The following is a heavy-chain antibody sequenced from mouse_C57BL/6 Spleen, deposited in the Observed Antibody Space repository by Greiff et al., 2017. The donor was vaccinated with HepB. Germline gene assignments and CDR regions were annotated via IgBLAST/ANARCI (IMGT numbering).Heavy chain of an antibody. J-gene: IGHJ4*01. CDR2: ISDGGSYT. CDR3: AKTYGNYGDYAMDY. Sequence: EVQGVESGGGLVKPGGSLKLSCAASGFTFSSYAMSWVRQTPEKRLEWVATISDGGSYTYYPDNVKGRFTISRDNAKNNLYLQMSHLKSEDTAMYYCAKTYGNYGDYAMDYWGQGTSVTVSS. CDR1: GFTFSSYA. V-gene: IGHV5-4*01. D-gene: IGHD2-1*01.